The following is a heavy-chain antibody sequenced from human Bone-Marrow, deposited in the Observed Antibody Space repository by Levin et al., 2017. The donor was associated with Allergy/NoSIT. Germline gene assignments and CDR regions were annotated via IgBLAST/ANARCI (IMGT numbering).Heavy chain of an antibody. Sequence: SCAASGFTFSSYGMHWVRQAPGKGLEWLAVISYDGGNKYYADSVKGRFTISRDNSKNTLYLQMDSLRAEDTAVYYCAKDRFPYCSSTSCTTYFDYWGQGTLVTVSS. V-gene: IGHV3-30*18. J-gene: IGHJ4*02. CDR3: AKDRFPYCSSTSCTTYFDY. D-gene: IGHD2-2*01. CDR1: GFTFSSYG. CDR2: ISYDGGNK.